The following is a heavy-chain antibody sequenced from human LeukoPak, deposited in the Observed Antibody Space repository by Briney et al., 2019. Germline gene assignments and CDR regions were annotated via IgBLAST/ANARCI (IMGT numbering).Heavy chain of an antibody. D-gene: IGHD5/OR15-5a*01. CDR1: GFPFSSYD. CDR3: TRKVSGAY. Sequence: GGSLRLSCAASGFPFSSYDMTWVRQGPGKGPEWVSTISANGVYTYYADSVKGRFTISRDSSENTLSLQMNSLGAEDTAIYYCTRKVSGAYWGQGALVTVSS. CDR2: ISANGVYT. V-gene: IGHV3-23*01. J-gene: IGHJ4*02.